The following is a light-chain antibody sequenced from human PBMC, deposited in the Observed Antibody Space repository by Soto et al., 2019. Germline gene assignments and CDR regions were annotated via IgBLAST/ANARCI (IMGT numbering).Light chain of an antibody. Sequence: EIVMTQSPATLSVSPVERATLSCMASQSISNLLAWYQQKPGQAPRLLMYGASTRATGFPDRFSGSGSGTEFTLTISSLHSEDFAVYYCQQYYDWPITFGQGTRLEIK. J-gene: IGKJ5*01. V-gene: IGKV3-15*01. CDR2: GAS. CDR3: QQYYDWPIT. CDR1: QSISNL.